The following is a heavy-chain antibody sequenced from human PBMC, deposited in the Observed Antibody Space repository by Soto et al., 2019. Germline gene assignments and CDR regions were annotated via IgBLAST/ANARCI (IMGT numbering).Heavy chain of an antibody. V-gene: IGHV3-15*01. J-gene: IGHJ4*02. CDR2: IKSKTDGGTT. Sequence: TGGSLRLSCAASGFTFSNAWMSWVRQAPGKGLEWVGRIKSKTDGGTTDYAAPVKGRFTISRDDSKNTLYLQMNSLKTEDTAVYYCTTDLTTVTPALDYWGQGTLVTVSS. CDR1: GFTFSNAW. CDR3: TTDLTTVTPALDY. D-gene: IGHD4-17*01.